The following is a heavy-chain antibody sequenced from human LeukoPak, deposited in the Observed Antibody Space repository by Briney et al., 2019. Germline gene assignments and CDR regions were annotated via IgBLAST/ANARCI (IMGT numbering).Heavy chain of an antibody. CDR2: INTDGSST. CDR3: ARGYSGTWYDYYYMDV. V-gene: IGHV3-74*01. D-gene: IGHD6-13*01. CDR1: GFTFSSYG. Sequence: PGGSLRLSCAASGFTFSSYGMHWVRQAPGKGLVWVSRINTDGSSTNYADSVKGRFTISRDNAKNTLYLQMNSLRAEDTALYYCARGYSGTWYDYYYMDVWGKGTTVTISS. J-gene: IGHJ6*03.